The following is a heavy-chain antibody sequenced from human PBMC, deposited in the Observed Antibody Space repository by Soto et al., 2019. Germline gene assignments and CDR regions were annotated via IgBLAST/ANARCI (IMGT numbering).Heavy chain of an antibody. CDR1: GYTFTGYY. CDR2: INPNSGGT. J-gene: IGHJ6*02. CDR3: ARLRYCSSTSCPPLNGMDV. Sequence: GASVKVSCKASGYTFTGYYMHWVRQAPGQGLEWMGWINPNSGGTNYAQKFQGRVTMTRDTSISTAYMELSRLRSDDTAVYYCARLRYCSSTSCPPLNGMDVWGQGTTVTVS. D-gene: IGHD2-2*01. V-gene: IGHV1-2*02.